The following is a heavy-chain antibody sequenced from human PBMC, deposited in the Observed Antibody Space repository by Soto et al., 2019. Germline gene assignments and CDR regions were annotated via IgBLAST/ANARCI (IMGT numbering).Heavy chain of an antibody. Sequence: PGGSLRLSCAASGFTFSSYAMHWVRQAPGKGLEWVAVISYDGSNKYYADSVKGRFTISRDNSKNTLYLQMNSLRAEDTAVYYCARDIRIVGATLDDWGQGTLVTVSS. V-gene: IGHV3-30-3*01. CDR3: ARDIRIVGATLDD. J-gene: IGHJ4*02. D-gene: IGHD1-26*01. CDR2: ISYDGSNK. CDR1: GFTFSSYA.